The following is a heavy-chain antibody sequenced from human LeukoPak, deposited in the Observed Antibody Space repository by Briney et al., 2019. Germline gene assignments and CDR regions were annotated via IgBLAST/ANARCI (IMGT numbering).Heavy chain of an antibody. CDR2: IKQDGSEE. V-gene: IGHV3-7*04. CDR3: AREGYGSGSYYRRGLTDY. Sequence: GGSLRLSCSASGFTFSRYWMSWVRHTPGKGLEWVANIKQDGSEEYYVDSVKGRFTISRDNAKNSLYLQMNSLRAEDTAVYYCAREGYGSGSYYRRGLTDYWGQGTLVTVSS. D-gene: IGHD3-10*01. J-gene: IGHJ4*02. CDR1: GFTFSRYW.